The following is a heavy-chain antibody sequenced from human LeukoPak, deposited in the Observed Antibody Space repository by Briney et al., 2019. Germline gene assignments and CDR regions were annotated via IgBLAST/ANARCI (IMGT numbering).Heavy chain of an antibody. D-gene: IGHD3-10*02. Sequence: GGSLRLSCAASRFTFSTYRMNWVRQPPGKGLEWVSSISGGSSSLDYADSVKGRFTISRDNAKNSLYLQMNSLRAEDTAVYYCARGMFRGFYGMDVWGQGTTVTVSS. CDR2: ISGGSSSL. CDR1: RFTFSTYR. J-gene: IGHJ6*02. V-gene: IGHV3-21*01. CDR3: ARGMFRGFYGMDV.